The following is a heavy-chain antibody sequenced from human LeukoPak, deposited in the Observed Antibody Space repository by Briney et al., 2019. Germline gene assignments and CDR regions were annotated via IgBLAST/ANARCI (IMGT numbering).Heavy chain of an antibody. CDR3: ARGGDRYYYDSSGPAIGFDP. V-gene: IGHV3-11*01. D-gene: IGHD3-22*01. CDR1: GFTFSDYY. J-gene: IGHJ5*02. CDR2: ISSSDSTI. Sequence: KPGGSLRLSCAASGFTFSDYYMSWIRQAPGEGLEWVSYISSSDSTIYYADSVKGRFTISRDNAKNSLYLQMNSLRAEDTAVYYCARGGDRYYYDSSGPAIGFDPWGQGTLVTVSS.